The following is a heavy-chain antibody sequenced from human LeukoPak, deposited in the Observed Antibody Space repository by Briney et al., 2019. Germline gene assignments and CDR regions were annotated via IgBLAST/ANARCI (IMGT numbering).Heavy chain of an antibody. D-gene: IGHD3-3*01. CDR3: ARGTGVVITYYYFDY. CDR2: IIPIFGTA. V-gene: IGHV1-69*05. Sequence: GSSVKVSCXASGGTFSNYAISWVRQARGQGLEWMAGIIPIFGTANYAQKFQGRVTITTDESTSTAYMELSRLRSDDTAVYYCARGTGVVITYYYFDYWGQGTLVTVSS. CDR1: GGTFSNYA. J-gene: IGHJ4*02.